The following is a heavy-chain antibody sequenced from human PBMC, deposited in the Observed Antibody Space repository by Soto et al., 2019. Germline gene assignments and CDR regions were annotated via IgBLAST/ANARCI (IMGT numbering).Heavy chain of an antibody. J-gene: IGHJ6*02. V-gene: IGHV3-48*03. D-gene: IGHD3-3*01. Sequence: EVQLVESGGGLVQPGGSMKVSCAASGVTFSSYEVNWVRQAPGKGLEWVSSISGSGASKYYAESVKGRFTISRDNAQNSVDLQMNSLRAEDTAIYYCAKREGQAWSRDHFYYYAMEVWGRGTTVTVSS. CDR1: GVTFSSYE. CDR2: ISGSGASK. CDR3: AKREGQAWSRDHFYYYAMEV.